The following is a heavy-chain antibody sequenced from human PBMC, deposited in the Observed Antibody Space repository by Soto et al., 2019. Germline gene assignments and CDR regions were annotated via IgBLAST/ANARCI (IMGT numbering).Heavy chain of an antibody. CDR1: GGSINSNNYY. Sequence: KTSETLSLTCTVSGGSINSNNYYWAWIRQPPGKGLAWIASIYYDGSTYYNPSLKSRVSISVDMSKNHFSLKLSSATAADTAVYYCAKVVVAATRHTDFDSWGQGTLVTVSS. CDR3: AKVVVAATRHTDFDS. J-gene: IGHJ4*02. V-gene: IGHV4-39*02. CDR2: IYYDGST. D-gene: IGHD2-15*01.